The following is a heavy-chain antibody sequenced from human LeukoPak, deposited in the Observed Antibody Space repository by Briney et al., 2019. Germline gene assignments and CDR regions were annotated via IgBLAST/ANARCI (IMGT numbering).Heavy chain of an antibody. CDR3: ARQTGSGLFILP. V-gene: IGHV4-39*01. CDR1: GVSISSSNSY. J-gene: IGHJ4*02. D-gene: IGHD3/OR15-3a*01. Sequence: SETLSLTCTVSGVSISSSNSYWGWIRQPPVKGLEWIGSIYYSGNTYYNASLTSQVSISIDTSKNQFSLRLTSVTAADTAVYYCARQTGSGLFILPGGQGTLVTVSS. CDR2: IYYSGNT.